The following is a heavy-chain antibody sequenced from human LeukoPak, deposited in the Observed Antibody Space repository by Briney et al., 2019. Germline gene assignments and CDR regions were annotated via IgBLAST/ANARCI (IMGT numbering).Heavy chain of an antibody. CDR2: INHSGST. V-gene: IGHV4-34*01. J-gene: IGHJ4*02. CDR3: ARLVVPAAPLDY. D-gene: IGHD2-2*01. CDR1: GGSFSGYY. Sequence: SETLSLTCAVYGGSFSGYYWSWIRQPPGKGPEWIGEINHSGSTNYNPSLKSRVTISVDTSKNQFSLKLSSVTAADTAVYYCARLVVPAAPLDYWGQGTLVTVSS.